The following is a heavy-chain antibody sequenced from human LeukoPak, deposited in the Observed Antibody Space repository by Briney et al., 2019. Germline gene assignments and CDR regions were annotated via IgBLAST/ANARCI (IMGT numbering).Heavy chain of an antibody. Sequence: GGSLRLSCEASTFIFSSYGMHWVRQAPGKGLEWVAFIHFDGSDKYYADSMKGRFTISRDNSKNTLYLQMNSLRAEDTAVYWCAKDRAPWAMDYWGQGTLVSVSS. CDR1: TFIFSSYG. D-gene: IGHD1-26*01. J-gene: IGHJ4*02. V-gene: IGHV3-30*02. CDR2: IHFDGSDK. CDR3: AKDRAPWAMDY.